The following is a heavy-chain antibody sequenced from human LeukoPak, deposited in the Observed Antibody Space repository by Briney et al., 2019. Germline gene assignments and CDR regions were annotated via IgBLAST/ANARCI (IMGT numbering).Heavy chain of an antibody. J-gene: IGHJ4*02. CDR3: AKDMGIQLWLSDY. CDR2: IRGSGGST. Sequence: PGGSLRLSCAASGFTFSSYAMSWVRQAPGKGLEWVSAIRGSGGSTYYADSVKGRFTISRDNSKNTLYLQMNSLRAEDTAVYYCAKDMGIQLWLSDYWGQGTLVTVSS. CDR1: GFTFSSYA. V-gene: IGHV3-23*01. D-gene: IGHD5-18*01.